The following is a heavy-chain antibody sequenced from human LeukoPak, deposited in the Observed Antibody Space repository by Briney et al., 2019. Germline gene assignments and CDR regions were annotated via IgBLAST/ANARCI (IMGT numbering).Heavy chain of an antibody. CDR2: TSYSGGT. Sequence: NPSETLSLTCALSSGSVSSNYYFWAWIRLPPGKGLEWIGTTSYSGGTYYNPSLESRISMSVDTSQNQVSLRLSSVTAADTAVYYCARLTHDTIFGVVSPYYMDVWGRGTTVTVSS. CDR3: ARLTHDTIFGVVSPYYMDV. CDR1: SGSVSSNYYF. D-gene: IGHD3-3*01. V-gene: IGHV4-39*01. J-gene: IGHJ6*03.